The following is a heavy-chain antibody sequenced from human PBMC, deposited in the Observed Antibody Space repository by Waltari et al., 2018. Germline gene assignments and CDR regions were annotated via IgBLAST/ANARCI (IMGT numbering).Heavy chain of an antibody. CDR3: ARESGLAGDQAFDH. J-gene: IGHJ4*02. CDR2: ISPVHGTA. Sequence: QVQLVQSGAEVKKPGSSVKVSCRTSGGTFTDHALSWVRQAPGQGLEWIGRVIPISPVHGTANYAPNFQGRVTITADKSTSTTYMELSGLTSEDTAVYYCARESGLAGDQAFDHWGQGTLVTVSS. CDR1: GGTFTDHA. D-gene: IGHD2-21*02. V-gene: IGHV1-69*04.